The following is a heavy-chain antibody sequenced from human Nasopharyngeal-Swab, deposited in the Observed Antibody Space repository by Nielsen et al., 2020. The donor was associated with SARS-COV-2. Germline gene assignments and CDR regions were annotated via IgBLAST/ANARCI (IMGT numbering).Heavy chain of an antibody. D-gene: IGHD6-25*01. V-gene: IGHV4-34*01. CDR3: AGRAAAGNYYYYGMDV. J-gene: IGHJ6*02. Sequence: SETLSPTCAVYGGSFSGYYWSWIRQPQGKGLEWIGEINNSGSTNYNPSLKSRVTISVDTTKNQFALKLSSVTAADTAVYFCAGRAAAGNYYYYGMDVWGQGTTVTVSS. CDR1: GGSFSGYY. CDR2: INNSGST.